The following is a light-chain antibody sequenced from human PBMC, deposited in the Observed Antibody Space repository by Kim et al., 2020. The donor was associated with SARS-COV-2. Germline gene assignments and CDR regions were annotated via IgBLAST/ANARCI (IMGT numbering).Light chain of an antibody. CDR3: QAWDSGTV. V-gene: IGLV3-1*01. J-gene: IGLJ2*01. CDR2: KDF. Sequence: SYELTQPPSVSVSPGQTVTITCSGGELRDKYVSWYQQKPGQSPVLVVYKDFMRPSGIPERFSASNSGITATLTISGTQAMDEADYYCQAWDSGTVFGGGTQLTVL. CDR1: ELRDKY.